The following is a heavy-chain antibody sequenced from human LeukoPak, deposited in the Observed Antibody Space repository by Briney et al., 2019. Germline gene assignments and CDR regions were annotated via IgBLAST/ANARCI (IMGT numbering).Heavy chain of an antibody. J-gene: IGHJ5*02. D-gene: IGHD2-2*01. Sequence: PSETLSLTCTVSGGSISSSSYYWAWIRQPPGKGLEWIGSVHYSGSIYYNPSLKSRATLSLDTSKNQFSLRLSSVTAADTAVYYCARTTEDCSSTSCYQYWFDPWGQGTLVTVSS. CDR1: GGSISSSSYY. V-gene: IGHV4-39*07. CDR2: VHYSGSI. CDR3: ARTTEDCSSTSCYQYWFDP.